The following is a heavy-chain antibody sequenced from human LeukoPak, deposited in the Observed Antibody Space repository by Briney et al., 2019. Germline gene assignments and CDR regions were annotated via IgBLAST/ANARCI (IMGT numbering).Heavy chain of an antibody. Sequence: GGSLRLSCAASGFTFYNYAMNWVRQAPGKGLERVSGISGGGDITYYADSVKGRFTISRDHSKNTLYLQMDNLTAEDTAVYYCAKDRRGFYRPTDYWGQGTLVTVSS. CDR3: AKDRRGFYRPTDY. D-gene: IGHD3-22*01. CDR2: ISGGGDIT. J-gene: IGHJ4*02. V-gene: IGHV3-23*01. CDR1: GFTFYNYA.